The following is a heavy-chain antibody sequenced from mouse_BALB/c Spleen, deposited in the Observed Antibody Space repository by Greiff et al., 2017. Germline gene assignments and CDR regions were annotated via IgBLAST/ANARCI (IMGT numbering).Heavy chain of an antibody. Sequence: QVQLQQSAAELARPGASVKMSCKASGYTFTSYTMHWVKQRPGQGLEWIGYINPSSGYTEYNQKFKDKTTLTADKSSSTAYMQLSSLTSEDSAVYYCARSEVTTVVAHYAMDYWGQGTSVTVSS. CDR3: ARSEVTTVVAHYAMDY. CDR1: GYTFTSYT. J-gene: IGHJ4*01. CDR2: INPSSGYT. V-gene: IGHV1-4*02. D-gene: IGHD1-1*01.